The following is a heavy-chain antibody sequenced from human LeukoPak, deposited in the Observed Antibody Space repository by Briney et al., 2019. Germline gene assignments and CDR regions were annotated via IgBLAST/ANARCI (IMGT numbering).Heavy chain of an antibody. D-gene: IGHD3-22*01. V-gene: IGHV2-70*11. J-gene: IGHJ4*02. CDR3: ARTCPYYYDSSGYPDY. CDR2: IDWDDDK. CDR1: GFSLSTSGMY. Sequence: SGPALVKPTQTLTLTCTFSGFSLSTSGMYVSWIRQPPGKALEWLARIDWDDDKYYSTSLKTRLTISKDTSKNQVVLTMTNMDPVDTATYYCARTCPYYYDSSGYPDYWGQGTLVTVSS.